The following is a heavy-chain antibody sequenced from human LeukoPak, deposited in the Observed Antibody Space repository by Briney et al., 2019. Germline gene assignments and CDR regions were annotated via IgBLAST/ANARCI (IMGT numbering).Heavy chain of an antibody. V-gene: IGHV4-61*01. D-gene: IGHD5-18*01. CDR2: IYYSGST. CDR3: ARVRIQLWKKYFNY. CDR1: GVSVSSGSYY. J-gene: IGHJ4*02. Sequence: SETLSLTCTVSGVSVSSGSYYWSWIRQPPGKGLEWIGYIYYSGSTNYNPSLKSRATISVDTSKNQFSLKLSSVTAADTAVYYCARVRIQLWKKYFNYWGQGTLVTVSS.